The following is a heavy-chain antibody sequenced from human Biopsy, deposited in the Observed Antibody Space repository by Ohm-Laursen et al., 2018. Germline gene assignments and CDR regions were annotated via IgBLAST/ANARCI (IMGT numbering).Heavy chain of an antibody. CDR2: ISCTGYT. J-gene: IGHJ4*02. Sequence: PSDTLSLTCTVSGGSFTGHYWSWIRQPPGKGLEWIGHISCTGYTSYNASLKSRVTISVDTSRNHFSLRLSSLTAADTAVDYCARGSNDSGGLYFPRWGQGTLLTVSS. V-gene: IGHV4-59*11. CDR3: ARGSNDSGGLYFPR. D-gene: IGHD4-23*01. CDR1: GGSFTGHY.